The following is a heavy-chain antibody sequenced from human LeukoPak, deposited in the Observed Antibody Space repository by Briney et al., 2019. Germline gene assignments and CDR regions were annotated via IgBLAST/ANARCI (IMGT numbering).Heavy chain of an antibody. CDR1: GYTFTSYY. D-gene: IGHD6-13*01. CDR2: INPSGGST. CDR3: ARDGGARRQQLVMGWFDP. J-gene: IGHJ5*02. Sequence: APVKVSCKASGYTFTSYYMHWVRQAPGQGLEWMGIINPSGGSTSYAQKFQGRVTMTRDTSTSTVYMELSSLRSEDTAVYYCARDGGARRQQLVMGWFDPWGQGTLVTVSS. V-gene: IGHV1-46*01.